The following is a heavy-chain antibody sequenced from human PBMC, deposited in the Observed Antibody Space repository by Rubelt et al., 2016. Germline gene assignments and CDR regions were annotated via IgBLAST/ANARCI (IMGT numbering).Heavy chain of an antibody. J-gene: IGHJ4*02. V-gene: IGHV1-18*01. CDR2: IIPIFGTA. CDR3: ASISGSSVDY. Sequence: QVQLVQSGAEVKKPGASVKVSCKASGYTFTSYGISWVRQAPGQGLEWMGWIIPIFGTANYAQKFQGRVTITRDTSASTAYMELSSLRSEDTAVYYCASISGSSVDYWGQGTLVTVSS. CDR1: GYTFTSYG. D-gene: IGHD1-26*01.